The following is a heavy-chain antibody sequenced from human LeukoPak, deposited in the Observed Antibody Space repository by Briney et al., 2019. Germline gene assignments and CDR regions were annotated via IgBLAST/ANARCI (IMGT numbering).Heavy chain of an antibody. D-gene: IGHD3-10*01. CDR3: ARGRGLGEFAVASFDS. Sequence: GGSLRLSCAASGFTFSNYGIHWVRQAPGKGLEWVALISYDGSNTWYADSVKGRFTISRDNSKNTLYLQMTSLGVEDTAVYYCARGRGLGEFAVASFDSWGQGTLVTVSS. V-gene: IGHV3-30*04. J-gene: IGHJ4*02. CDR1: GFTFSNYG. CDR2: ISYDGSNT.